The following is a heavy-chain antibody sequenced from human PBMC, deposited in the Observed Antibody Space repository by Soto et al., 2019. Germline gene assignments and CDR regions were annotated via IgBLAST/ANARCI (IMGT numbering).Heavy chain of an antibody. V-gene: IGHV3-33*01. CDR1: GFTFSSYG. J-gene: IGHJ6*02. Sequence: GGSLRLSCAASGFTFSSYGMHWVRQAPGKGLEWVAVIWYDGSNKYYADSVKGRFTISRDNSKNTLYLQMNSLRAEDTAVYYCARDLIGERFLDWLPRSYYYYGMDFWGQGTMVTVSS. CDR2: IWYDGSNK. CDR3: ARDLIGERFLDWLPRSYYYYGMDF. D-gene: IGHD3-3*01.